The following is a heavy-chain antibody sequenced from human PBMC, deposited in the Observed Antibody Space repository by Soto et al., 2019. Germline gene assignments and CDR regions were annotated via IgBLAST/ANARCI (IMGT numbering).Heavy chain of an antibody. J-gene: IGHJ6*02. V-gene: IGHV1-18*01. CDR1: GYTFYRHS. CDR2: INGDYGNT. CDR3: ARCIQGDYYYGMDV. D-gene: IGHD5-18*01. Sequence: QAQLVQSGAEVKKPGASVKVSCKASGYTFYRHSISWVRQAPGQGLEWMGRINGDYGNTQYAQKFRGRVTMTTDTSTTTVDMELTNLRSDDTAVYYCARCIQGDYYYGMDVWGQGTTVTVSS.